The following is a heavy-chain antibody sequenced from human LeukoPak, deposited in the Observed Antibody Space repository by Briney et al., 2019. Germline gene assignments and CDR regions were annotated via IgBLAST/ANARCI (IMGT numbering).Heavy chain of an antibody. J-gene: IGHJ3*02. D-gene: IGHD4-17*01. V-gene: IGHV1-2*02. Sequence: ASVKVSCKASGYTFTGYYMHWVRQAPGQGLEWMGWINPNSGGTNYAQKFQGRVTMTRDTSFSTAYMELSRLRSDDTAVYYCARENDDYDAFDIWGQGTMVTVSS. CDR1: GYTFTGYY. CDR3: ARENDDYDAFDI. CDR2: INPNSGGT.